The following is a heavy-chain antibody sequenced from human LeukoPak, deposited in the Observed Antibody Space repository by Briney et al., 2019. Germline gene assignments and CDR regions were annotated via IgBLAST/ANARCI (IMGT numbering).Heavy chain of an antibody. CDR3: ARGYYSYYYYYMDV. V-gene: IGHV4-31*03. D-gene: IGHD2-21*01. CDR2: IYYSGST. Sequence: SQTLSLTCTVSDGSISCGAYYWSWIRQHPGKGLEWIGYIYYSGSTYYNPSLKSRVTISVDTSKNQFSLRLTSVTAADTAVYYCARGYYSYYYYYMDVWGKGTTVTVSS. J-gene: IGHJ6*03. CDR1: DGSISCGAYY.